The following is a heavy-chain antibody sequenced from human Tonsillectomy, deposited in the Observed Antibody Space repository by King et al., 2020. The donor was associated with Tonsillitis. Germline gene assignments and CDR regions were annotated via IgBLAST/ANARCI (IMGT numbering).Heavy chain of an antibody. V-gene: IGHV1-69*01. J-gene: IGHJ5*02. CDR2: IIPIFGTA. CDR3: AQTRVVAATLPWWFDP. D-gene: IGHD2-15*01. Sequence: VQLVQSGAEVKKPGSSVKVSCKASGGTFSSYAISWVRQAPGQGLEWMGGIIPIFGTANYAQKFQGRVTITADESTSTAYMELSSLRSEDTAVYYCAQTRVVAATLPWWFDPWGQGTLVTVSS. CDR1: GGTFSSYA.